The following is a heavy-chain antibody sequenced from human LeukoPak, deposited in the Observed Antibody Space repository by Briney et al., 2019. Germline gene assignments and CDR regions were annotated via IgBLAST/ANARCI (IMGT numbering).Heavy chain of an antibody. Sequence: GGSLRLSCAASGFTFSSYAMHWVRQAPGKGLEWVAVISYDGSNKYYADSVKGRFTISRDNSKNTLYLQMNSLRAEDTAVYYCARGVGDGYSPNSFDVWGQGTMDTVSS. CDR2: ISYDGSNK. D-gene: IGHD5-24*01. CDR3: ARGVGDGYSPNSFDV. J-gene: IGHJ3*01. V-gene: IGHV3-30*04. CDR1: GFTFSSYA.